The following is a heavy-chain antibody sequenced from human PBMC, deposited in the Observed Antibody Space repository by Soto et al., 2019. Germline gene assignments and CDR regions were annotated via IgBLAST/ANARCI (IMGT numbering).Heavy chain of an antibody. J-gene: IGHJ6*02. D-gene: IGHD3-10*01. V-gene: IGHV4-59*01. CDR1: GGSISSYY. CDR3: ARDSLLWFGELLYEEYYYGMDV. CDR2: IYYSGST. Sequence: SETLSLTCTVSGGSISSYYWSWIRQPPGKGLEWIGYIYYSGSTNYNPSLKSRVTMSVDTSKNQFSLKLSSVTAADTAVYYCARDSLLWFGELLYEEYYYGMDVWGQGTTVTVSS.